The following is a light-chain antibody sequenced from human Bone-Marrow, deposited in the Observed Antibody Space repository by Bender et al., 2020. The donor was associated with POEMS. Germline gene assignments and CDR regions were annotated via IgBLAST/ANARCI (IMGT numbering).Light chain of an antibody. CDR1: SSNIGAHA. CDR3: AVWDDSLNGWV. V-gene: IGLV1-44*01. J-gene: IGLJ3*02. CDR2: SSH. Sequence: QSVLTQPPSASGTPGQRVTISCSGGSSNIGAHAVNWYQHLPGTAPKLFIYSSHRRPSEVPDRFSGSRSGTLASLAISGLQSEDEADYYCAVWDDSLNGWVFGGGTKLTVL.